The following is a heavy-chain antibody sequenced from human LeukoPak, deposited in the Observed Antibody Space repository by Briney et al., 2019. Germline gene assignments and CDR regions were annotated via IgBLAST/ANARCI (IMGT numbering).Heavy chain of an antibody. D-gene: IGHD3-22*01. CDR2: IIPILGIA. CDR1: GGTFSSYA. Sequence: ASVKVSCKASGGTFSSYAISWVRQAPGQGPEWMGRIIPILGIANYAQKFQGRVTITADKSTSTAYMELRSLRSEDTAVYYCARVIDSSGDYLDYWGQGTLVTVSS. V-gene: IGHV1-69*04. J-gene: IGHJ4*02. CDR3: ARVIDSSGDYLDY.